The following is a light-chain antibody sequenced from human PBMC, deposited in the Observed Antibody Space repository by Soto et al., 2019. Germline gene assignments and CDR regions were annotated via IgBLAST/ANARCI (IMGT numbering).Light chain of an antibody. CDR1: QSVSSY. CDR3: QQRSNWPIT. CDR2: GAS. J-gene: IGKJ5*01. V-gene: IGKV3-11*01. Sequence: MMMTQSPATLSVSPGERATLSCRASQSVSSYLAWYQQKPGQAPRLLIYGASNRATGIPARFSGSGSGTDFTLTISSLEPEDFAVYYCQQRSNWPITFGQGTRLEI.